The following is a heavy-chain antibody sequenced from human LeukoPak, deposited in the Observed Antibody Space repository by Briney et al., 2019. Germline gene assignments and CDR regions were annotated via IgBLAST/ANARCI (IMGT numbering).Heavy chain of an antibody. J-gene: IGHJ4*02. V-gene: IGHV3-23*01. CDR2: ISGSATNT. CDR3: ARARYYDSSGPFDY. CDR1: GFTFSTYA. Sequence: GGSLRLSCAASGFTFSTYAMSWVRQAPGKGLEWVSSISGSATNTYYADSVKGRFTISRDKSKNTLDLQMNSLRAEDTAVYYCARARYYDSSGPFDYWGQGTLVTVSS. D-gene: IGHD3-22*01.